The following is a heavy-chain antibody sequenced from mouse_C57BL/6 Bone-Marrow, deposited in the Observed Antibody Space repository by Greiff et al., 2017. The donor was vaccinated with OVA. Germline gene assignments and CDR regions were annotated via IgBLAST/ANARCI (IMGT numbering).Heavy chain of an antibody. CDR1: GFNIKDDY. D-gene: IGHD2-1*01. Sequence: VHVKQSGAELVRPGASVKLSCTASGFNIKDDYMHWVKQRPEQGLEWIGWIDPENGDTEYASKFQGKATITADTSSNTAYLQLSSLTSADTAVYYCTSYGNFDYWGQGTTLTVSS. CDR3: TSYGNFDY. V-gene: IGHV14-4*01. CDR2: IDPENGDT. J-gene: IGHJ2*01.